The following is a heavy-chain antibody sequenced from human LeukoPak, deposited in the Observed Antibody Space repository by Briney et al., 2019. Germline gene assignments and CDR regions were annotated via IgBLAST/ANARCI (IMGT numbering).Heavy chain of an antibody. CDR2: ISDDGSNK. V-gene: IGHV3-30*04. CDR3: ARETLLTGYSSAPQLDY. Sequence: GRSLRLSCAASGFTFSNYDIHCVRQAPGKGLEWVAVISDDGSNKYYADSVKGRFTISRDNSKNTLYLQMNSLRAEDTAVYYCARETLLTGYSSAPQLDYWGQGALVTVSS. CDR1: GFTFSNYD. D-gene: IGHD6-19*01. J-gene: IGHJ4*02.